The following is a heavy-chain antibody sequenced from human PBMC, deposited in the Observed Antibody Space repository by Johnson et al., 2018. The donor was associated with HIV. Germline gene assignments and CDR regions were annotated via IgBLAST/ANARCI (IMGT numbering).Heavy chain of an antibody. D-gene: IGHD6-6*01. J-gene: IGHJ3*02. CDR2: ISYDGSNK. Sequence: QVQLVESGGGVVQPGRSLRLSCAASGFTFSSYAMHWVRQAPGKGLEWVAVISYDGSNKYYADSVKGRFTISRDNSKNTLYLQMNSLRVGDTAVYYCVRDGGGYSSSSVGAFDIWGQGTMVTVSS. CDR3: VRDGGGYSSSSVGAFDI. CDR1: GFTFSSYA. V-gene: IGHV3-30*14.